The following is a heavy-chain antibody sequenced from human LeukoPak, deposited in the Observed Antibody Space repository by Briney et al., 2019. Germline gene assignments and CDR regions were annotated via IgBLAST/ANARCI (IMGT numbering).Heavy chain of an antibody. Sequence: GGSLRLSCAASGFTFYTYAMNWVRQAPGKGLQWVAAISGSGGTTYYADSVKGRFTISRGNSKNTVYLQLSSLRAEDTAVYYCAKDPSDFLVDCWGQGTLVTVSS. V-gene: IGHV3-23*01. CDR1: GFTFYTYA. CDR3: AKDPSDFLVDC. CDR2: ISGSGGTT. D-gene: IGHD2-21*02. J-gene: IGHJ4*02.